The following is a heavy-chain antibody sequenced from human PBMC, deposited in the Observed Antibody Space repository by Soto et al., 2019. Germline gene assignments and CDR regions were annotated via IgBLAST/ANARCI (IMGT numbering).Heavy chain of an antibody. D-gene: IGHD4-17*01. V-gene: IGHV4-39*01. Sequence: QLQLQESGPGLVKPSETLSLTCTVSGGSISSSSYYWGWIRQPPGKGLEWIGSIYYSGSTYYNPSLKSRVTISVDTSKNQFSLKLSSVTAADTAVYYGARQRGLRWFIDYWGQGTLVTVSS. CDR3: ARQRGLRWFIDY. CDR2: IYYSGST. J-gene: IGHJ4*02. CDR1: GGSISSSSYY.